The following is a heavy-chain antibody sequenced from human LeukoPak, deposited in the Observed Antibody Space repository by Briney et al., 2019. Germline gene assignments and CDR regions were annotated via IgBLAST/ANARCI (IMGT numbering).Heavy chain of an antibody. CDR2: ISSSSSYI. CDR3: ATGVAVALRAFDI. J-gene: IGHJ3*02. Sequence: GGSLRLSCAASGFTFSSYSMNWVRQAPGKGLEWVSSISSSSSYIYYADSVKGRFTISRDNAKNSLYLQMNSLRAEDTAVYYCATGVAVALRAFDIWGQGTMVTVSS. CDR1: GFTFSSYS. D-gene: IGHD6-19*01. V-gene: IGHV3-21*01.